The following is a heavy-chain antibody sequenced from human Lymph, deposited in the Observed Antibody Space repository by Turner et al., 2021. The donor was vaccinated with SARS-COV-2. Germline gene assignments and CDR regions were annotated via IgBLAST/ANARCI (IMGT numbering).Heavy chain of an antibody. CDR1: GYIFTGFH. D-gene: IGHD4-17*01. CDR3: ARDTRGDYSYYYDGMDV. V-gene: IGHV1-2*02. Sequence: QVQLVQSGAVVKRPGASGRVSCTASGYIFTGFHMHWVRQAPGQGLEWMGWINPNSGGTNYAQKFQGRVTMTRYTSISTAYMEVSSLSSDETALYYCARDTRGDYSYYYDGMDVWGQGTTVTVSS. CDR2: INPNSGGT. J-gene: IGHJ6*02.